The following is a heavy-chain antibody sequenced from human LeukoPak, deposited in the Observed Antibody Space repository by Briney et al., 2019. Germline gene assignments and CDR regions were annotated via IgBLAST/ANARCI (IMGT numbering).Heavy chain of an antibody. Sequence: GGSLRLSCAASGFTFSSYGMHWVRQAPGKGLEWVAFIHYDGSNEYYADSVKGRFTISRDDSRNTLYLQMNSQRAEDTALYYCAKNHRDAGDYWGQGTLVTVSS. CDR1: GFTFSSYG. V-gene: IGHV3-30*02. J-gene: IGHJ4*02. CDR3: AKNHRDAGDY. D-gene: IGHD2-2*01. CDR2: IHYDGSNE.